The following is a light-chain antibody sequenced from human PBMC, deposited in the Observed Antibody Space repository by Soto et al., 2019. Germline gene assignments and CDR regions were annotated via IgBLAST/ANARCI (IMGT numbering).Light chain of an antibody. V-gene: IGLV2-11*01. J-gene: IGLJ2*01. CDR1: SSDVGGYNY. CDR3: CSYAGSYTFGV. CDR2: DVS. Sequence: QSALTQPASVSGSPGQPITISCTGTSSDVGGYNYVSWYQQHPGKAPKLMIYDVSKRPSGVPDRFSGSKSGNTASLTISGLQAEDEADYYCCSYAGSYTFGVFGGGTKLTVL.